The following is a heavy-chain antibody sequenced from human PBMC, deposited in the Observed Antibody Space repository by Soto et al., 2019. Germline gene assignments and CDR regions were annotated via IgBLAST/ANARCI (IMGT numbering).Heavy chain of an antibody. CDR2: IIPIFGTA. Sequence: GASVKVSCKASGGTFSSYAISWVRQAPGQGLEWMGGIIPIFGTANYAQKFQGRVTITADESTSTAYMELSSLRSEDTAVYYCARVPLSGGDKRYYFDYWGQGTLVTVSS. J-gene: IGHJ4*02. D-gene: IGHD3-16*01. CDR1: GGTFSSYA. CDR3: ARVPLSGGDKRYYFDY. V-gene: IGHV1-69*13.